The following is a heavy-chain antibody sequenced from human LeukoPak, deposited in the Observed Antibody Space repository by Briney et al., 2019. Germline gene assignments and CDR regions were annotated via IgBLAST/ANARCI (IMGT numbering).Heavy chain of an antibody. CDR3: ARTTEAHSWRTRYYDYYMDV. J-gene: IGHJ6*03. D-gene: IGHD6-13*01. CDR2: IYYSGST. CDR1: GGSISSSNYY. V-gene: IGHV4-39*07. Sequence: SETLSLTCTVSGGSISSSNYYWAWIRQPPGKGLEWIGNIYYSGSTYYSPSLKSRVTISVDTSKNQFSLKLSSVTAADTAVYYCARTTEAHSWRTRYYDYYMDVWGKGTTVTVSS.